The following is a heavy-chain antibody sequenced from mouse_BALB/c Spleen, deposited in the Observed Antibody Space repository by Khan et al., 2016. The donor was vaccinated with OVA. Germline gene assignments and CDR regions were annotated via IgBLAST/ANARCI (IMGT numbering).Heavy chain of an antibody. CDR2: IGPENGDT. CDR3: AGSGYGNCWFAY. Sequence: MQLEESGAELVRPGAFVKLSCKASGFNFNDYYMNWVKQRPEQGLEWIGWIGPENGDTIYDPKFQGKASITTDTSSTTAYLQLSSLTSEDTAVFCGAGSGYGNCWFAYWGQGTLVTVSA. J-gene: IGHJ3*01. D-gene: IGHD2-1*01. CDR1: GFNFNDYY. V-gene: IGHV14-1*02.